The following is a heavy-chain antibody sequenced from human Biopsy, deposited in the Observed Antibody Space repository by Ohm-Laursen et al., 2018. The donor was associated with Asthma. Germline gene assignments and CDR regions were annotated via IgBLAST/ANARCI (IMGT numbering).Heavy chain of an antibody. V-gene: IGHV1-8*01. CDR3: ARGSKIGRPRLVLNWVRTDYYYSLDV. Sequence: ASVKVSCKASGYTFINNDINWVRQAAGQGLEWMGWMNPNIGNTGYAQKFHGRVTMTRDTSINTVYMELSSLRSDDTAVYYCARGSKIGRPRLVLNWVRTDYYYSLDVWGQGTTVTVSS. CDR1: GYTFINND. CDR2: MNPNIGNT. D-gene: IGHD7-27*01. J-gene: IGHJ6*02.